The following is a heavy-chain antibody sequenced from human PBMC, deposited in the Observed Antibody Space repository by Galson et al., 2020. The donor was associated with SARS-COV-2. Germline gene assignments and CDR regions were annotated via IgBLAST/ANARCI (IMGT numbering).Heavy chain of an antibody. J-gene: IGHJ4*02. V-gene: IGHV1-18*01. CDR2: ISGYSGNT. CDR3: ARDQDPMYFGVAFDY. D-gene: IGHD3-3*01. CDR1: GYTFTRYG. Sequence: ASVKVSCKASGYTFTRYGISWVRQAPGQGLEWMGWISGYSGNTNYAQKLQARITMTIDTSTSTAYMELGSLRSDDTAVYYCARDQDPMYFGVAFDYWGQGTLVTVSS.